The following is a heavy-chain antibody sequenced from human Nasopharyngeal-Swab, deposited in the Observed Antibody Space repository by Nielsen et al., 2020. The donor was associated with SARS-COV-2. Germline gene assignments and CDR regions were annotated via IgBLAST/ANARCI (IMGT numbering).Heavy chain of an antibody. Sequence: GGSLRLSCAASGFTFSSYWMHWVRHAPGKGLVWVSRINSDGSSTRYADSVKGRFTISRDNAKNTLYLQMNSLRAEDTAVYYCARDPAITGTTFDPWGQGTLVTVSS. CDR1: GFTFSSYW. D-gene: IGHD1-7*01. CDR2: INSDGSST. J-gene: IGHJ5*02. V-gene: IGHV3-74*01. CDR3: ARDPAITGTTFDP.